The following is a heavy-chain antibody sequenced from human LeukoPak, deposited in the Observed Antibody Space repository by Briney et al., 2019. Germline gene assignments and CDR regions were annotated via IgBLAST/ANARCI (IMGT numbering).Heavy chain of an antibody. D-gene: IGHD6-19*01. CDR3: AHTSAVTGSWGF. J-gene: IGHJ4*02. V-gene: IGHV2-5*02. CDR1: GFSLNTPAVA. CDR2: ICWDDDK. Sequence: SGPTLVKPTQTLTLTCTFSGFSLNTPAVAVGWVRQPPGETLEWLALICWDDDKRYNPSLKPRLTITKDTSENQVALTMTNMDPVDTATYYCAHTSAVTGSWGFWGQGALVTVSS.